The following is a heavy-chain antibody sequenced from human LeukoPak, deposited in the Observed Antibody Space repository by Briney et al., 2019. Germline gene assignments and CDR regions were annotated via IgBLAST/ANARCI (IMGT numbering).Heavy chain of an antibody. D-gene: IGHD2-15*01. CDR2: INKDGSEK. Sequence: GGSLRLSCVASGFTFTNYWMSWVRQAPGKGLEYMGYINKDGSEKNYVDSVRGRFTISRDNAENSLFLQMNSLRAEDTAVYYCAKDPVVGGAFDIWGQGTMVTVSS. CDR1: GFTFTNYW. V-gene: IGHV3-7*03. CDR3: AKDPVVGGAFDI. J-gene: IGHJ3*02.